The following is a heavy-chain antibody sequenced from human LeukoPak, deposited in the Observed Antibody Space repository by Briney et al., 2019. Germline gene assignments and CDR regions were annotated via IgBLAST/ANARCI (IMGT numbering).Heavy chain of an antibody. CDR2: ISSNGGST. CDR1: GFTFSSYA. D-gene: IGHD6-13*01. J-gene: IGHJ6*03. Sequence: GGSLRLSCAASGFTFSSYAMHWVRQAPGKGLEYVSAISSNGGSTYYANSVKGRFTISRDNSENTLYLQMGSLRAEDMAVYYCARDRSSSWRYYYYMDVWGKGTTVTVSS. V-gene: IGHV3-64*01. CDR3: ARDRSSSWRYYYYMDV.